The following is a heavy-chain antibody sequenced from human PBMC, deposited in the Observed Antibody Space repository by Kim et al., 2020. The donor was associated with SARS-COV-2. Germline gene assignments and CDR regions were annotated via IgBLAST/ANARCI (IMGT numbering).Heavy chain of an antibody. CDR3: AREGIAAAGREFDY. D-gene: IGHD6-13*01. J-gene: IGHJ4*02. Sequence: ADPVKGRFTISRDTSKNRRYLQRNSLRAEDTAVYYCAREGIAAAGREFDYWGQGTLVTVSS. V-gene: IGHV3-33*01.